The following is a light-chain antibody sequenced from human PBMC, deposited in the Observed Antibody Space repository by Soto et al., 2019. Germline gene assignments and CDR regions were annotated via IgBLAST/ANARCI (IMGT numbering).Light chain of an antibody. CDR3: QQSYSTPKT. J-gene: IGKJ2*01. Sequence: DIQMTQSPSSLSASVGDRVTITCRASQSISSYLNWYQQKQGNAPTILLYAASSLQSGVTSRFIGSGSGTDFTLTISSLQPEDFATYYCQQSYSTPKTFGQGTKLEIK. V-gene: IGKV1-39*01. CDR1: QSISSY. CDR2: AAS.